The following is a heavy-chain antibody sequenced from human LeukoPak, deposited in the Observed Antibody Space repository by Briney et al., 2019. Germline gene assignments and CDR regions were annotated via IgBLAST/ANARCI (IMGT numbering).Heavy chain of an antibody. D-gene: IGHD3-16*02. Sequence: GGSLRLSCAASVFPVDSNYMNWVRQAPWKGLEWVSVLYEDGRIYYADSVKGRLTISRDTSKNILSLQLNGLRAEDTAVYYCARARPWGSSRSYYFGMDVWGHGTTVTVSS. CDR2: LYEDGRI. V-gene: IGHV3-53*01. CDR1: VFPVDSNY. CDR3: ARARPWGSSRSYYFGMDV. J-gene: IGHJ6*02.